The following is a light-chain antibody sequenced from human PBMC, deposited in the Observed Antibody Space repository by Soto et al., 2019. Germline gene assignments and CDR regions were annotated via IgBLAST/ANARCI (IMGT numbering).Light chain of an antibody. Sequence: QSVLTQPPSASGTPGQRVTISCSGSSSNIGSNYVYWYQQLPGTAPKLLIYSNNQRPSEVPDRFSGSKSGTSASLAISGLRSEDEADYYCAAWDDSLSGWVFGGGTQLTVL. CDR1: SSNIGSNY. CDR2: SNN. CDR3: AAWDDSLSGWV. V-gene: IGLV1-47*02. J-gene: IGLJ3*02.